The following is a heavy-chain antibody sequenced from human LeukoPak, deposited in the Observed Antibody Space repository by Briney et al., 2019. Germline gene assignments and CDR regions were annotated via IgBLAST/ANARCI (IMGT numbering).Heavy chain of an antibody. CDR1: GYTFTSYG. CDR3: AGVSGFEYSSSPGAY. Sequence: ASVKVSCKASGYTFTSYGISWVRQAPGQGLEWMGWISAYNGNTNYAQKLQGRVTMTTDTSASTAYMELRSLRSDDTAVYFCAGVSGFEYSSSPGAYWGQGTLVTVSS. D-gene: IGHD6-6*01. V-gene: IGHV1-18*01. J-gene: IGHJ4*02. CDR2: ISAYNGNT.